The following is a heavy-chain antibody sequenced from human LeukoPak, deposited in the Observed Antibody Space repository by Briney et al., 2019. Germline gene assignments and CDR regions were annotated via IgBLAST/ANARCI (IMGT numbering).Heavy chain of an antibody. CDR1: GLTVNSNY. V-gene: IGHV3-53*01. D-gene: IGHD1-14*01. CDR2: IYSGETT. Sequence: GSLRLACAASGLTVNSNYMTWVRQAQGTGLEWVSLIYSGETTYYADSVKGRFTISRDTSQNTLYLQMNRLRAEDTAVYYCARISCGSFDVWGQGTTVTV. CDR3: ARISCGSFDV. J-gene: IGHJ3*01.